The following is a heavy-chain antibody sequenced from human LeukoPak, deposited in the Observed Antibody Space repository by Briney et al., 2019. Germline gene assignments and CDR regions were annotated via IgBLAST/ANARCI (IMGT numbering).Heavy chain of an antibody. Sequence: GGSLKLSCAASGFTVSSYAMHWVRQAPGKGLEWVALISYDGSNKYYAGSVKGRFTITRDNFENTLYLEMNSLRVEDTAVYYCANCPSGSGYGYLDLWGQGALVTVSS. J-gene: IGHJ4*02. CDR3: ANCPSGSGYGYLDL. CDR2: ISYDGSNK. CDR1: GFTVSSYA. V-gene: IGHV3-30-3*01. D-gene: IGHD5-12*01.